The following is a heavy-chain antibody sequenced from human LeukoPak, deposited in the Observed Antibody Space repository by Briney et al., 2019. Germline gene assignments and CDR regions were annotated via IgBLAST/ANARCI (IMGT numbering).Heavy chain of an antibody. J-gene: IGHJ3*02. Sequence: GGSLRLSCAASGFTFSSYSMNWVRQAPGKGLEWVSSISTSSSYIYYADSVKGRFTISRDNAKKSLYLQMNSLRAEDTAVYYCARDMTSYDFLTGYYPGAFDIWGQGTMVTVSS. V-gene: IGHV3-21*01. CDR3: ARDMTSYDFLTGYYPGAFDI. CDR1: GFTFSSYS. D-gene: IGHD3-9*01. CDR2: ISTSSSYI.